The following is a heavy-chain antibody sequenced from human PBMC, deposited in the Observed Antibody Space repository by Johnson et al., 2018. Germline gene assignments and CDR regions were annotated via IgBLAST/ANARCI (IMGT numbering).Heavy chain of an antibody. J-gene: IGHJ6*02. D-gene: IGHD4-17*01. CDR2: ISYDSSTI. Sequence: QVQLQESGPGLVKPSETLSLTCTVSGGSISSYYWSWIRQPPGKGLEWVSYISYDSSTIYYADSVKGRFTISRDNSKNTLYLQMNSPRAEATAVYYCARDGDYGDLGSYGMDVWGQGTTVTVSS. CDR3: ARDGDYGDLGSYGMDV. V-gene: IGHV3-11*04. CDR1: GGSISSYY.